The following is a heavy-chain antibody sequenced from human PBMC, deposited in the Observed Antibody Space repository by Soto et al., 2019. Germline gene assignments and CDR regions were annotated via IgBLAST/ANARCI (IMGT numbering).Heavy chain of an antibody. D-gene: IGHD4-17*01. CDR3: DKTASMTIRDGFDP. CDR2: ISGSGSNP. Sequence: EVQVLESGGGLVQPGGSLRLSCAASGFTFSSYAMSWVRQAPGQGLEWVSAISGSGSNPYYADSVKGRFTISRDNSKNTLYLQMNSLTAEDTALHDCDKTASMTIRDGFDPWGQGTLVTVSS. J-gene: IGHJ5*02. V-gene: IGHV3-23*01. CDR1: GFTFSSYA.